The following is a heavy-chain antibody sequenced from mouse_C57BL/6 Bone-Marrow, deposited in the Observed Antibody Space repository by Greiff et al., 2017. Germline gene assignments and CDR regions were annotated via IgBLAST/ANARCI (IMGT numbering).Heavy chain of an antibody. V-gene: IGHV1-42*01. Sequence: VQLQQSGPELVKPGASVKISCKASGYSFTGYYMNWVKQSPEKSLEWIGEINPSTGGTTYNQKFKAKATLTVDKSSSTAYIQLKSLTSEDSAVYYCARSAFGYWGQGTTHTVSS. CDR1: GYSFTGYY. J-gene: IGHJ2*01. CDR2: INPSTGGT. CDR3: ARSAFGY.